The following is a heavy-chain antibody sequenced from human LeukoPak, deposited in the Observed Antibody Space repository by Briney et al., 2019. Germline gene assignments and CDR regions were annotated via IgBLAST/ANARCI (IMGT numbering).Heavy chain of an antibody. Sequence: GGSLRLSCAASGFTFSSYAMNWVRQAPGKGLEWVSSISSSSSYIYYADLVQGRFTISRDNAKNSLYLQMNSLRAEDTAVYYCARGGYGSGSYRYAFDIWGQGTMVTVCS. CDR3: ARGGYGSGSYRYAFDI. V-gene: IGHV3-21*01. J-gene: IGHJ3*02. CDR2: ISSSSSYI. D-gene: IGHD3-10*01. CDR1: GFTFSSYA.